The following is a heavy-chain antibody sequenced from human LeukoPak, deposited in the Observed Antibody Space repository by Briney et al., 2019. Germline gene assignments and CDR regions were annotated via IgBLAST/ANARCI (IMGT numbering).Heavy chain of an antibody. CDR3: ARGGRVGASGWYERDAFDI. V-gene: IGHV4-59*01. CDR1: GGSISSYY. CDR2: IYYSGST. Sequence: PSETLSLTCTVSGGSISSYYWSWIRQPPGKGLEWIGYIYYSGSTNYNPSLKSRVTISVDTSKNQFSLKLSSVTAADTAVYYCARGGRVGASGWYERDAFDIWGQGTMVTVSS. J-gene: IGHJ3*02. D-gene: IGHD6-19*01.